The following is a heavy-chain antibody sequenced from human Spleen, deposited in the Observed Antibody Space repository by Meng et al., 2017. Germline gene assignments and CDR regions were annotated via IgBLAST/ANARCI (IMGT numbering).Heavy chain of an antibody. CDR1: GGSIFSYY. D-gene: IGHD3-22*01. J-gene: IGHJ4*02. CDR3: ARGTSSGYSGCDY. Sequence: SETLSLTCSVSGGSIFSYYWSWIRQPAGRGLEWIGRIYSSGSTYYNPSLKSRVTMSVDTSKNQFSLKLSSVTAADTAVYYCARGTSSGYSGCDYWGQGTLVTVSS. V-gene: IGHV4-4*07. CDR2: IYSSGST.